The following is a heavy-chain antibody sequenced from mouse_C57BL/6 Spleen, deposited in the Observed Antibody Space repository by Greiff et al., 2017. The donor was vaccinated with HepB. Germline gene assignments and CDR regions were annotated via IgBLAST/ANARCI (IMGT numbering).Heavy chain of an antibody. CDR1: GFSFNTYA. D-gene: IGHD1-1*01. V-gene: IGHV10-1*01. Sequence: EVQLVESGGGLVQPKGSLKLSCAASGFSFNTYAMNWVRQAPGKGLEWVARIRSKSNNYATYYADSVKDRFTISRDDSESMLYLQMNNLKTEDTAMYYCVRHGSYYGSYYFDYWGQGTTLTVSS. CDR3: VRHGSYYGSYYFDY. J-gene: IGHJ2*01. CDR2: IRSKSNNYAT.